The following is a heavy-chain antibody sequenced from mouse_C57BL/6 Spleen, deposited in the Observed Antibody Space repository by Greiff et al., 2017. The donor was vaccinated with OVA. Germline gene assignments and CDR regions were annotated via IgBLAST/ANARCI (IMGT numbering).Heavy chain of an antibody. CDR2: IHPSDSDT. J-gene: IGHJ3*01. D-gene: IGHD2-1*01. CDR3: APNSPRNYGTWFAY. CDR1: GYTFTSYW. Sequence: QVQLQQPGAELVKPGASVKVSCKASGYTFTSYWMHWVKQRPGQGLEWIGRIHPSDSDTNYNQKFKGKATLTVDKSSSTAYMQLSSLTSEDSAVYYCAPNSPRNYGTWFAYWGQGTLVTVSA. V-gene: IGHV1-74*01.